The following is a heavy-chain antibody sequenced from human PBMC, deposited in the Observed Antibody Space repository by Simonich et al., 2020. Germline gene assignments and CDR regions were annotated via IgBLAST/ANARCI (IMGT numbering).Heavy chain of an antibody. V-gene: IGHV3-7*01. CDR1: GFTFSSYW. CDR2: IKQAGSEK. CDR3: ARDGLGTAYYYYMDV. D-gene: IGHD7-27*01. J-gene: IGHJ6*03. Sequence: EVQLVESGGGLVQPGGSLRLSCAASGFTFSSYWMSWVRQAPGKGLEWVANIKQAGSEKYYVDSVKGRFTISRDNAKNSLYLQMNSLRAEDTAVYYCARDGLGTAYYYYMDVWGKGTTVTVSS.